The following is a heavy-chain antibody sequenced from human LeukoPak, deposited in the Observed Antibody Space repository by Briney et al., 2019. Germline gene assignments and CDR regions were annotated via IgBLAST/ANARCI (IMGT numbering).Heavy chain of an antibody. CDR2: IYYSGRT. J-gene: IGHJ4*02. D-gene: IGHD2-2*01. Sequence: SETLSLTCTVSGGSITSYYWSWIRQPPGKGLEWIGYIYYSGRTNYNPSLKSRVTISVDTSTNQFSLNRIAVTPADTAVYHCARASSYTGHLGWWGQGTLVTVSS. CDR3: ARASSYTGHLGW. V-gene: IGHV4-59*08. CDR1: GGSITSYY.